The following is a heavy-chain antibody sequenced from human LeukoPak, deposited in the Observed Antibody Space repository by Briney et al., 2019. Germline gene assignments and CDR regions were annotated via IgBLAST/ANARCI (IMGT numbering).Heavy chain of an antibody. Sequence: PSETLSLTCIVSGGSISSGDSYWSWIRQSPGKGLEWIGNIYYSGSTSYKSSLKSRSLISVDPSRNQFSLRLTSVTAADTAVYYCARYCSGGTCYHNFDYWGQGTLVTVSS. CDR2: IYYSGST. CDR1: GGSISSGDSY. J-gene: IGHJ4*02. CDR3: ARYCSGGTCYHNFDY. V-gene: IGHV4-30-4*08. D-gene: IGHD2-15*01.